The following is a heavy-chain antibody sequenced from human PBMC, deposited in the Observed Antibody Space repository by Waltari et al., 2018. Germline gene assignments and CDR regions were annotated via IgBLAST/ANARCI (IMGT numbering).Heavy chain of an antibody. D-gene: IGHD3-22*01. V-gene: IGHV4-59*08. CDR2: LRNTGGT. Sequence: HVQLQESGPGPVQASEPLSLTCTASGDFPVDAHWTWVRQAPGKGLEWIAYLRNTGGTKCTPSLESRVTISAVTSKKQFSLRLTSVTAADTAVYYCARLPKKYYDSIGWGFFDYWGQGIPVIVSS. CDR3: ARLPKKYYDSIGWGFFDY. J-gene: IGHJ4*02. CDR1: GDFPVDAH.